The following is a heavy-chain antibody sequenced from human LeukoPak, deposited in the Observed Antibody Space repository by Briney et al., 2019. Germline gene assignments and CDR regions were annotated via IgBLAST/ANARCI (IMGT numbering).Heavy chain of an antibody. D-gene: IGHD3-3*01. J-gene: IGHJ5*02. CDR1: GYTFTSYG. CDR2: ISAYNGNT. V-gene: IGHV1-18*01. CDR3: ARANGPKAYDFWSGYYDNWFDP. Sequence: ASVKVSCKASGYTFTSYGISWVRQAPGQGIEWMGWISAYNGNTNYAQKLEGRVTMTTDTSTSTAYMELRSLRSDDTAVYYCARANGPKAYDFWSGYYDNWFDPWGQGTLVTVS.